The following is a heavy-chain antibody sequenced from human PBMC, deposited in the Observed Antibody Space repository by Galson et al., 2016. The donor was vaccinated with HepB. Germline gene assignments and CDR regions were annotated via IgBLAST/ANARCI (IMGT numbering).Heavy chain of an antibody. V-gene: IGHV2-5*02. J-gene: IGHJ4*02. D-gene: IGHD6-6*01. CDR1: GFSLSTNGVG. Sequence: PALVKPTQTLTLTCTFSGFSLSTNGVGVGWIRQPPGKALQWLALIYWDDDKRYSPSLKSRLTIPEDTSENQVVLTVTNMDPVDTATYYCAHKRPGDSSYDYWGQGTLVTVSS. CDR2: IYWDDDK. CDR3: AHKRPGDSSYDY.